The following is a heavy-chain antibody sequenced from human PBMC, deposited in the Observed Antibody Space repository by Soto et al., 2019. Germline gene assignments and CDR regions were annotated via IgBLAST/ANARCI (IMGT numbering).Heavy chain of an antibody. D-gene: IGHD3-10*01. V-gene: IGHV4-34*01. CDR2: INHSGST. CDR3: ARGRGYYGLGSQPSIRYYYYYMDV. Sequence: SETLSLTCAVYGGSFSGYYWSWIRQPPGKGLEWIGEINHSGSTNYNPSLKSRVTISVDTSKNQFSLKLSSVTAADTAVYYCARGRGYYGLGSQPSIRYYYYYMDVWGKGTTVTVSS. J-gene: IGHJ6*03. CDR1: GGSFSGYY.